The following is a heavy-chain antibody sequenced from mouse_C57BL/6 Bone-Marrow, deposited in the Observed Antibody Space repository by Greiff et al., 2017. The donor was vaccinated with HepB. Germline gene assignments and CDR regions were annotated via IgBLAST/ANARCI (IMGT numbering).Heavy chain of an antibody. Sequence: QVQLKQPGAELVMPGASVKLSCKASGYTFTSYWMHWVKQRPGQGLEWIGEIDPSDSYTNYNQKFKGKSTLTVDKSSSTAYMQLSSLTSEDSAVYYCARSYYYGSSYVGNYWGQGTTLTVSS. CDR1: GYTFTSYW. CDR2: IDPSDSYT. CDR3: ARSYYYGSSYVGNY. J-gene: IGHJ2*01. V-gene: IGHV1-69*01. D-gene: IGHD1-1*01.